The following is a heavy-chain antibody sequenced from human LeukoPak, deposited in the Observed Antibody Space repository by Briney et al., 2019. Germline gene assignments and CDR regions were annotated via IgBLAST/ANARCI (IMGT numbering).Heavy chain of an antibody. CDR2: INSDGSWT. J-gene: IGHJ4*02. Sequence: GGSLRLSCAASGFTFSSYWMNWVRQAPGKGLVWVSHINSDGSWTSYADSVKGRFTISKDNAKNTVYLQMNNLRAEDTAVYYCVSFYETYWGRGTLVTVSS. D-gene: IGHD2-2*01. V-gene: IGHV3-74*01. CDR3: VSFYETY. CDR1: GFTFSSYW.